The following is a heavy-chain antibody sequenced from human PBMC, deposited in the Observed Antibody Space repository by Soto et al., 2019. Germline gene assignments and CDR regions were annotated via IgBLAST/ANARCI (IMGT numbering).Heavy chain of an antibody. D-gene: IGHD5-12*01. J-gene: IGHJ3*02. CDR3: AREISYSGYHGGDDFDI. CDR1: GYTFTGYY. CDR2: INPNSGGT. V-gene: IGHV1-2*04. Sequence: ASVKVSCKASGYTFTGYYMHWVRQAPGQGLEWMGWINPNSGGTNYAQKLQGWVTMTRDTSISTAYMELSRLRSDDTAVYYCAREISYSGYHGGDDFDIWGQGTMVTVSS.